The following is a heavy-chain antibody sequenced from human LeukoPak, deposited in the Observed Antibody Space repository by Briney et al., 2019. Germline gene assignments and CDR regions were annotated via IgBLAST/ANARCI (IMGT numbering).Heavy chain of an antibody. J-gene: IGHJ6*02. V-gene: IGHV4-59*01. CDR2: INYSGST. CDR3: ARAQLNLLVDFGMDV. D-gene: IGHD1-1*01. Sequence: PSETLSLTCTVSGGSITTYYWTWIRQPPGEGLEWIGYINYSGSTNYNPSLKSRVTISVDTSKNQFSLKLSSVTAADTAVYYCARAQLNLLVDFGMDVWGQGTTVTVSS. CDR1: GGSITTYY.